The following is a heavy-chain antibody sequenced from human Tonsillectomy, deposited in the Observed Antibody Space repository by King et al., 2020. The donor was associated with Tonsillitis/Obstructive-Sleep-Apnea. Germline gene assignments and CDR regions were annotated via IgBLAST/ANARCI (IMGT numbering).Heavy chain of an antibody. D-gene: IGHD2/OR15-2a*01. J-gene: IGHJ4*02. V-gene: IGHV1-69*06. CDR1: GGTFSSYA. CDR3: ASKIESLTFTSFHF. Sequence: VQLVESGAEVKKPGSSVRVSCKASGGTFSSYAFSWVRQAPGQGLEWMGGIMPIFGRPSYPQRFQGRVTITADKSTNTVYMDLSSLRSEDTAVYYCASKIESLTFTSFHFWGQGTLVTCSS. CDR2: IMPIFGRP.